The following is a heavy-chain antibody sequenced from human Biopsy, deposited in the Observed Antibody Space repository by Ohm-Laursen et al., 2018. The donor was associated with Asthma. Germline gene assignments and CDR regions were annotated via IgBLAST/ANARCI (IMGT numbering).Heavy chain of an antibody. D-gene: IGHD4-23*01. V-gene: IGHV3-30*03. CDR2: ISSDGHNK. CDR3: ARESGQDSGGTGAFDR. CDR1: GFVFSQSG. Sequence: SLRLSCAASGFVFSQSGMHWVRQAPGKGLEWVALISSDGHNKYYKDSVRGRFTISRDNSKLRLYLEINSLRVEDSAVYYCARESGQDSGGTGAFDRWGQGIMVAVSS. J-gene: IGHJ3*02.